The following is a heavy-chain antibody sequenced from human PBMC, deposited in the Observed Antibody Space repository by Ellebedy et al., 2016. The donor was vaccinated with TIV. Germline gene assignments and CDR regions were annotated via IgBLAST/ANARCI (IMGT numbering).Heavy chain of an antibody. Sequence: GGSLRLXXAASGFTFSSYGMHWVRQAPGKGLEWVAVISYDGSNKYYADSVKGRFTISRDNSKNTLYLQMNSLRAEDTAVYYCARPLRGGSAVTIPAAYHDDLDYYFYYGMDVWGQGTTVTVSS. CDR2: ISYDGSNK. CDR3: ARPLRGGSAVTIPAAYHDDLDYYFYYGMDV. CDR1: GFTFSSYG. D-gene: IGHD2-2*01. J-gene: IGHJ6*02. V-gene: IGHV3-30*03.